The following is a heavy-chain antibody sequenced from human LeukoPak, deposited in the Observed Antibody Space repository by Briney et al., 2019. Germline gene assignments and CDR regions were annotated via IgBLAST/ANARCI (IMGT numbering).Heavy chain of an antibody. D-gene: IGHD3-22*01. CDR1: GFTFSSYA. CDR3: AKDPYDSSGYYHNY. Sequence: GGSLRLSCAASGFTFSSYAMSWVRQAPGKGLEWVSGISGSGGSTYYADSVKVRFTISRDNSKNTLYLQMNSLRAEDTAVYYCAKDPYDSSGYYHNYWGQGTLVTVSS. J-gene: IGHJ4*02. V-gene: IGHV3-23*01. CDR2: ISGSGGST.